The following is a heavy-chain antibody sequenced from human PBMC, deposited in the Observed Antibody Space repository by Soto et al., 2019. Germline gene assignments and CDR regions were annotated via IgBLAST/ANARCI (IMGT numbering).Heavy chain of an antibody. D-gene: IGHD6-19*01. CDR1: GFTVSGND. CDR2: IGSSGRAI. CDR3: AGHHSSGWLYFDS. V-gene: IGHV3-11*01. J-gene: IGHJ4*02. Sequence: QLQLLESGGDLVKPGGSLRLSCAASGFTVSGNDLSWIRQAPGKGLEWVSSIGSSGRAIYYADSVKGRFTISRDNTKDSLYLHMSSLRAEDTAIYSCAGHHSSGWLYFDSWGQGTLVTVSS.